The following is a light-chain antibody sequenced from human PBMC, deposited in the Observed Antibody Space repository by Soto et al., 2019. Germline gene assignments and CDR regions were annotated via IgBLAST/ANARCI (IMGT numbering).Light chain of an antibody. CDR1: SSNIGSNT. Sequence: QSVVTQPPSASGTPGQRVTISCSGSSSNIGSNTVNWYQQLPGTAPKLLIYSNNQRPSGVPDRFSGSKSGTSASLAISGLQSEDEADYYCAAWDDSLKGWVFGGGTKLTVL. CDR3: AAWDDSLKGWV. V-gene: IGLV1-44*01. CDR2: SNN. J-gene: IGLJ3*02.